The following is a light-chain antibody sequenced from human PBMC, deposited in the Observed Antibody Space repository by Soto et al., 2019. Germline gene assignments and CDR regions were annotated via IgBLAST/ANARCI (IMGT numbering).Light chain of an antibody. V-gene: IGLV2-8*01. CDR2: EVS. J-gene: IGLJ2*01. CDR3: SSYAGSNMVV. Sequence: QSVLTQPPSASGSPGQSVTISCTGTSSDVGGYNFVSWYQQHPGKAPKLMIYEVSERPSGVPDRFSGSKSGNTASLTVSGLQAEDEADYYCSSYAGSNMVVFGGGTKLTV. CDR1: SSDVGGYNF.